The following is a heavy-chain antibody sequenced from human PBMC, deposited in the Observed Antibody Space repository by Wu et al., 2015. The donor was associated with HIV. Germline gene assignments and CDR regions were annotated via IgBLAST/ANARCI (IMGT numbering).Heavy chain of an antibody. D-gene: IGHD6-6*01. V-gene: IGHV1-2*02. CDR2: INTNSGGT. CDR1: GYIFTGYF. CDR3: ARELTLAPRRGLAY. J-gene: IGHJ4*02. Sequence: QVQLVQSGAEMKKPGASVKVSCKASGYIFTGYFMHWVRQAPGQGLEWMGWINTNSGGTNYAQKFQGRVTVTRDTSINTAYMELSRLTSDDTAVFYCARELTLAPRRGLAYWGQGTLVTVSP.